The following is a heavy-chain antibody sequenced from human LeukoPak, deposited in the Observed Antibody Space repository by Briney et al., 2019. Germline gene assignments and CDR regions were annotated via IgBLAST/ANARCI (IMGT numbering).Heavy chain of an antibody. CDR3: ARDRGDTAMAHPFDY. CDR1: GGSISTYY. Sequence: SETLSLTCTVSGGSISTYYWRWIRQPPGKGLEWIGFISLSGSTNYNPSLKSRVTISIDTSKNQFSLKLSSVTAADTAVYYCARDRGDTAMAHPFDYWGQGTLVTVSS. D-gene: IGHD5-18*01. V-gene: IGHV4-59*01. CDR2: ISLSGST. J-gene: IGHJ4*02.